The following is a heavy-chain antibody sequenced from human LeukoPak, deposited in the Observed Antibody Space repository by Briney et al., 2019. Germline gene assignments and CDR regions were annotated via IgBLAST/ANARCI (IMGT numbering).Heavy chain of an antibody. J-gene: IGHJ3*01. CDR2: IYTSGST. CDR3: ARAEKTYNLLNF. CDR1: DGSMISYH. V-gene: IGHV4-4*07. D-gene: IGHD5-24*01. Sequence: SETLSLTCSVSDGSMISYHWSWIRQPAGKGLEWIGRIYTSGSTDYNPSLMSRVTMSVDTSKNQFSLKLRSMTAADTAVYYCARAEKTYNLLNFWDKGTIVTVSS.